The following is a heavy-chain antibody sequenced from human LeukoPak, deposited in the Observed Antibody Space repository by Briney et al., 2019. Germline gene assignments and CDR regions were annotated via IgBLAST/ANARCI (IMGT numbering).Heavy chain of an antibody. CDR2: IYYSEIT. D-gene: IGHD3-9*01. V-gene: IGHV4-39*01. Sequence: SESRSLTCTVSGGSISSSSYYWGWIRQPPGKGLEWIGSIYYSEITSDIPSLKSRVTISVDTSKNQFSLTLSSVTAADTVLFFKQKTAYDILTGYYNVDYWGQGTLVTVSS. CDR1: GGSISSSSYY. J-gene: IGHJ4*02. CDR3: QKTAYDILTGYYNVDY.